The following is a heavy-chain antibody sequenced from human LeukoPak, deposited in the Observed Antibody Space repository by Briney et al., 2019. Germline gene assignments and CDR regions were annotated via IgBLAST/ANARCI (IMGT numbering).Heavy chain of an antibody. CDR3: ARDPGPYYDVLTGYNWFDP. D-gene: IGHD3-9*01. Sequence: ASVKVSCKASGYTFTSYGISWVRQAHGQGLEWMGWISAYNGNTNYAQKLQGRVTMTTDTSTSTAYMELRSLRSDDTAVYYCARDPGPYYDVLTGYNWFDPWGQGTLVTVSS. V-gene: IGHV1-18*01. CDR1: GYTFTSYG. J-gene: IGHJ5*02. CDR2: ISAYNGNT.